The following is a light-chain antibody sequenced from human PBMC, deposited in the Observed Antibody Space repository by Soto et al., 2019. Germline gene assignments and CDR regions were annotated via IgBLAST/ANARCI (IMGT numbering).Light chain of an antibody. CDR3: QQYGRSPLT. Sequence: EIVLTQSPGTLSLSPGERANLSCRASQSVSSSYLAWYQQKPGQAPRLLIGGASRRAAGIPDMCSGRWAGTVFTLTISRPEPDDVALYCWQQYGRSPLTFGQGTKVDIK. J-gene: IGKJ1*01. CDR2: GAS. CDR1: QSVSSSY. V-gene: IGKV3-20*01.